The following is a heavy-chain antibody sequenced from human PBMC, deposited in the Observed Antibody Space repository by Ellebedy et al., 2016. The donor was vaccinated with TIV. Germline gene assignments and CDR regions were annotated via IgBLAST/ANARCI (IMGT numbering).Heavy chain of an antibody. J-gene: IGHJ3*02. Sequence: SETLSLTCTVSGGSISSHYWSWIRQPPGKGLEWIGNIYYSGSPTYNPSLRSRVTISVDTSKNQFSLKLSSVTAADTAVYYCARVGQQPVREDGMTDGLDIWGQGTMVTVSS. D-gene: IGHD6-13*01. CDR1: GGSISSHY. CDR3: ARVGQQPVREDGMTDGLDI. V-gene: IGHV4-59*11. CDR2: IYYSGSP.